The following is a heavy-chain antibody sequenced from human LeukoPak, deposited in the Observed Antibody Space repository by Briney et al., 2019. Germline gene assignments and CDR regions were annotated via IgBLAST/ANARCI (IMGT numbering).Heavy chain of an antibody. CDR3: ARVGDNTAFDY. V-gene: IGHV3-64*01. CDR1: GFTFSTYA. D-gene: IGHD2-21*01. Sequence: GGSLRLSCAASGFTFSTYALHWVRQVPGKGLEYVSAISSIGGTIYYANSVKGRFTISRDNSKNTLYLQMGSLKPEDTAVYYCARVGDNTAFDYWGQGTLVTVSS. CDR2: ISSIGGTI. J-gene: IGHJ4*02.